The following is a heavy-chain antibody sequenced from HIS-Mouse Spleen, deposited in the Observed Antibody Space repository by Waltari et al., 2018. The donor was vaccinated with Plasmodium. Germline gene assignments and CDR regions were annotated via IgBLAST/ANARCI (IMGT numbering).Heavy chain of an antibody. J-gene: IGHJ3*02. D-gene: IGHD2-8*01. Sequence: QVQLVESGGGVVQPGRSLRLSCAASGFPFSSSGMHWVSQAPGKGLEWVGVIWYDGSNKYYADSWKGRFTISRDNSKNTLYLQMNSLRAEDTAVYYCAKVAQGTRDAFDIWGQGTMVTVSS. CDR1: GFPFSSSG. V-gene: IGHV3-33*06. CDR3: AKVAQGTRDAFDI. CDR2: IWYDGSNK.